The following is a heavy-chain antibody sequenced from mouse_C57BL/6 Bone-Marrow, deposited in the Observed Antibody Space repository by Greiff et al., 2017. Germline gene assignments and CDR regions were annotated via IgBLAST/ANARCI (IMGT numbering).Heavy chain of an antibody. D-gene: IGHD2-3*01. J-gene: IGHJ4*01. CDR2: INPSSGYT. Sequence: QVQLQQSGAELARPGASVKMSCKASGYTFTSYTMHWVKQRPGQGLEWIGYINPSSGYTKYKQKFKGKAKLTVDTSSSTAYMQLISLTSEDSAVYYCALLCLDYAMDYWGQGTSVTVSS. V-gene: IGHV1-4*01. CDR3: ALLCLDYAMDY. CDR1: GYTFTSYT.